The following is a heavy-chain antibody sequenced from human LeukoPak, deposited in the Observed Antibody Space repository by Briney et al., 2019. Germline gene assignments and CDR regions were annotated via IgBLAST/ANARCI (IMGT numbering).Heavy chain of an antibody. D-gene: IGHD4-17*01. J-gene: IGHJ6*02. CDR2: ISAYNGNT. V-gene: IGHV1-18*01. CDR3: ARDVPSTGSYYYYGMDV. Sequence: ASVKVSCKTSGYSFLTYGITWVRQAPGQGLEWMGWISAYNGNTNYAQKLQGRVTMTTDTSTSTAYMELRSLRSDDTAVYYCARDVPSTGSYYYYGMDVWGQGTTVTVSS. CDR1: GYSFLTYG.